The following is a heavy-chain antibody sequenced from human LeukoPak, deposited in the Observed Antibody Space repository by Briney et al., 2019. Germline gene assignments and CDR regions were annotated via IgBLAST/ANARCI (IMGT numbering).Heavy chain of an antibody. D-gene: IGHD3-22*01. Sequence: GGSLRLSCAASGFTFSSYAMHWVRQAPGKGLEWVAVISYDGSNKYYADSVKGRFTISRDNSKNTLYLQMNSLRAEDTAVYYCARDFPNHYDSSVGLFHRFIWGPDGPTGDDYWGQGTLVTASS. V-gene: IGHV3-30-3*01. CDR3: ARDFPNHYDSSVGLFHRFIWGPDGPTGDDY. J-gene: IGHJ4*02. CDR2: ISYDGSNK. CDR1: GFTFSSYA.